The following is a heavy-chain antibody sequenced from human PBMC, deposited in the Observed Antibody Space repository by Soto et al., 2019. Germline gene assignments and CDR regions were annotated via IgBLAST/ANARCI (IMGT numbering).Heavy chain of an antibody. CDR1: GFTFGDYA. D-gene: IGHD1-1*01. CDR2: IRSKAYGGTT. J-gene: IGHJ6*02. Sequence: GGSLRLSCTASGFTFGDYAMSWVRQAPGKGLEWVGFIRSKAYGGTTEYAASVKGRFTISRDDSKSIAYLQMNSLKTEDTAVYYCTRDGYPDYYYYGMDVWGQGTTVTVSS. CDR3: TRDGYPDYYYYGMDV. V-gene: IGHV3-49*04.